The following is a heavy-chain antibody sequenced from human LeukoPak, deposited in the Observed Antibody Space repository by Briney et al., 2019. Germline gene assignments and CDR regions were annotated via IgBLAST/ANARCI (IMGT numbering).Heavy chain of an antibody. CDR2: IFHSGST. Sequence: SETLSLTCVVSGGSISSDAYSWSWIRQPPGKGLEWIGYIFHSGSTFYNPSLQGRVTMSVDRSKNQFSLNLSSVTAADTAVYYCARSVYCSGGNCYYDYWGQGTLVTVSS. J-gene: IGHJ4*02. CDR3: ARSVYCSGGNCYYDY. CDR1: GGSISSDAYS. V-gene: IGHV4-30-2*01. D-gene: IGHD2-15*01.